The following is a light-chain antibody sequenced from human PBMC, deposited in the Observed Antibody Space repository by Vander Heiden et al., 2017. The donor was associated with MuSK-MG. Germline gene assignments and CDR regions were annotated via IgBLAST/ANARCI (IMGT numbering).Light chain of an antibody. J-gene: IGKJ2*01. CDR1: QSVSGY. V-gene: IGKV3-11*01. CDR3: QQRSNWPYT. Sequence: ETVLTQSPATLALSPGETATLSCRASQSVSGYLAWYQQRPGQAPRLLIQDASNRATGIPARFSGSGSGTDFTLTISILDPEDFAVYYCQQRSNWPYTFGQGTKLEIK. CDR2: DAS.